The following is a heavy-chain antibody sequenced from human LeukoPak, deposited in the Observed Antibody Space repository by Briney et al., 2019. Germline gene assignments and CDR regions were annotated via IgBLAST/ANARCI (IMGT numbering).Heavy chain of an antibody. CDR2: MYYSGST. Sequence: SETLSLTCTVSDGSITSYYWSWIRQPPGKGLEWIAYMYYSGSTNYNPSLKSRVSISVDTSKNQFSLKLSAVTAADTAVYYCATRPLSNYYFDYWGQGILVTVSS. D-gene: IGHD4-11*01. V-gene: IGHV4-59*08. CDR3: ATRPLSNYYFDY. CDR1: DGSITSYY. J-gene: IGHJ4*02.